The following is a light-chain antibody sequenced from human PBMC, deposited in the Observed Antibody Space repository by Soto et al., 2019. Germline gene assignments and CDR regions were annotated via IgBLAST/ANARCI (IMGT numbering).Light chain of an antibody. J-gene: IGKJ1*01. V-gene: IGKV1-5*03. Sequence: DIQMTQSPSTLSASVGDRVTITCRASQNINNWLAWYQQKPGKAPKLLIYRASSLENGVPSRFSGSGSGTDFIFTITSLQPDDFATYNCQQYSSDSTFGQGTKVEIK. CDR1: QNINNW. CDR3: QQYSSDST. CDR2: RAS.